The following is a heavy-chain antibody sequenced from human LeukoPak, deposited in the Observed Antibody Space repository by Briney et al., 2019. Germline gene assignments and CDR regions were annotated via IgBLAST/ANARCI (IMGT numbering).Heavy chain of an antibody. CDR3: ARGQGYYDSSGYWNPIYGMDV. Sequence: PGGSLRLSCAASGFTFSSYWMSWVRQAPGKGLEWVANIKQDGSEKYYVDSVKGRFTISRDNAKNSLYLQMNSLRAEDTAVYYCARGQGYYDSSGYWNPIYGMDVWGQGTTVTVSS. J-gene: IGHJ6*02. CDR1: GFTFSSYW. D-gene: IGHD3-22*01. CDR2: IKQDGSEK. V-gene: IGHV3-7*01.